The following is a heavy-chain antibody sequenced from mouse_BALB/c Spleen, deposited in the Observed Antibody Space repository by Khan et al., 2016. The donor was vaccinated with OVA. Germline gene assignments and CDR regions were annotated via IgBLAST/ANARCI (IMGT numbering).Heavy chain of an antibody. J-gene: IGHJ2*01. Sequence: EVQLQQSGPDLVKPGTSVKVSCKASGYSFTDYNMFWVKQSHGKSLEWIGYIDPYNGGTGYNQRFKGKATLTVDKSSSTAFMHLNSLTSEDSAVYYCALIYYCGTGFDYWGQGTTLTVSS. V-gene: IGHV1S135*01. D-gene: IGHD1-1*01. CDR3: ALIYYCGTGFDY. CDR1: GYSFTDYN. CDR2: IDPYNGGT.